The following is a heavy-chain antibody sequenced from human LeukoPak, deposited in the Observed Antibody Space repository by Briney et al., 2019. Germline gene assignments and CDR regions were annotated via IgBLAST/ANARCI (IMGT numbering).Heavy chain of an antibody. CDR3: ATTPNCRGGSCYSRWFDP. Sequence: SETLSLTCTVSGGTISSYYWSWIRQPPGKGLEWIGYIYYSGSTNYNPSLKSRVTISVDTSKNQFSLKLSSVTATDTAVYYCATTPNCRGGSCYSRWFDPWGQGTLVTVSS. V-gene: IGHV4-59*01. CDR1: GGTISSYY. J-gene: IGHJ5*02. CDR2: IYYSGST. D-gene: IGHD2-15*01.